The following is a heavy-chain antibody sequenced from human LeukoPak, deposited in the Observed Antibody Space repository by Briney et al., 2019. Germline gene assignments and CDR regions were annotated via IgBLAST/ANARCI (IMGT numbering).Heavy chain of an antibody. V-gene: IGHV3-23*01. CDR2: IRCSGGST. Sequence: GCLRLSCAASGFALSSYDMNWVRQAPGKGLEWVSAIRCSGGSTYYADSVKGRFTITRDKSANTVYLQMNRLTVEETAVYYCAKERWSTSCYLFDSWGQETLVTL. CDR3: AKERWSTSCYLFDS. D-gene: IGHD2-2*01. J-gene: IGHJ4*02. CDR1: GFALSSYD.